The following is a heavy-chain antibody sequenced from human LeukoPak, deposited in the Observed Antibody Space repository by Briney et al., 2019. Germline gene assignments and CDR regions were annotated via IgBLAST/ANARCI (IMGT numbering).Heavy chain of an antibody. D-gene: IGHD5-18*01. J-gene: IGHJ3*02. Sequence: GGSLRLSCAAPGFTFSSYGMHWVRQAPGKGLKWVALISYDGGKKYYAESVKGRFTISRGNSKNTLNLQMNSLIPDDTAVYYCAKGRQQWWTFDALDIWGQGTMVTVSS. CDR3: AKGRQQWWTFDALDI. V-gene: IGHV3-30*18. CDR2: ISYDGGKK. CDR1: GFTFSSYG.